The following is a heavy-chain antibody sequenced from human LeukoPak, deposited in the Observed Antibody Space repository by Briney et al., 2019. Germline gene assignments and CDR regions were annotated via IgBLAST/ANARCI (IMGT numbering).Heavy chain of an antibody. CDR2: IYYSGST. Sequence: SETLSLTCTVSGGSISSYYWSWIRQPPGKGLEWIGYIYYSGSTNYNPSLKSRVTISVGTSKNQFSLKLSSVTAADTAVYYCARVGYDSSGYYLGFDYWGQGTLVTVSS. CDR1: GGSISSYY. D-gene: IGHD3-22*01. CDR3: ARVGYDSSGYYLGFDY. V-gene: IGHV4-59*01. J-gene: IGHJ4*02.